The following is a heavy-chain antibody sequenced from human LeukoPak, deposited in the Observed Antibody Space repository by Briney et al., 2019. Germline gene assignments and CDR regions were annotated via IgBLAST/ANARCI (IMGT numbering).Heavy chain of an antibody. CDR3: ARGGGYEMPRVFDY. CDR1: GDSISTYY. CDR2: IYYTGST. D-gene: IGHD5-12*01. V-gene: IGHV4-59*01. J-gene: IGHJ4*02. Sequence: SETLSLTCTVSGDSISTYYWSWIRQPPGKGLEWIGYIYYTGSTNYNPSLKSRVTMSVDTSKNQFSLKLRSVTTADTAVYYCARGGGYEMPRVFDYWGQGTLVTVSS.